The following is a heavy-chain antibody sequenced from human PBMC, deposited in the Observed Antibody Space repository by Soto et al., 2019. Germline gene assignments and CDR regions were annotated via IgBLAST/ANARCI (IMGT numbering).Heavy chain of an antibody. CDR1: GYTFTSYD. CDR3: ARTLESEVVTAILYGMDV. J-gene: IGHJ6*02. V-gene: IGHV1-8*01. Sequence: ASVKVSCKASGYTFTSYDINWVRQATGQGLEWMGRINPNGGNTSYAQKFQGRVTMTRDTSTSTVYMELSSLRSEDTAVYYCARTLESEVVTAILYGMDVWGQGTTVTVSS. D-gene: IGHD2-21*02. CDR2: INPNGGNT.